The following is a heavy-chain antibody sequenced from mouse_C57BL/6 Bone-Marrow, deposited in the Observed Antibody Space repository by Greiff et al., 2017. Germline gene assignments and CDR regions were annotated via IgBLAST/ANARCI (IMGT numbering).Heavy chain of an antibody. J-gene: IGHJ2*01. V-gene: IGHV1-15*01. D-gene: IGHD2-2*01. Sequence: VKLVESGAELVRPGASVTLSCKASGYTFTDYEMHWVKQTPVHGLEWIGAIDPETGGTAYNQKFKGTAILTADKSSSTAYMELRSLTSEDSAVYDCTRGYPFDYWGQGTTLTGSS. CDR1: GYTFTDYE. CDR3: TRGYPFDY. CDR2: IDPETGGT.